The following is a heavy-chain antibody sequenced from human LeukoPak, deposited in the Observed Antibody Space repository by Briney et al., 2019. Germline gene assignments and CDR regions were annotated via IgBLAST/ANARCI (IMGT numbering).Heavy chain of an antibody. D-gene: IGHD3-22*01. CDR3: ARSTYYYDSSGYCDY. CDR1: GYTFTNYG. V-gene: IGHV1-18*01. J-gene: IGHJ4*02. CDR2: ISGYNGNT. Sequence: ASVKVSFKASGYTFTNYGIDWVRQAPGQGLEWMGWISGYNGNTNYAQKLQGRVTMTTDTSTTTAYMELRSLRSDDTAVYYCARSTYYYDSSGYCDYWGQGTLVTVSS.